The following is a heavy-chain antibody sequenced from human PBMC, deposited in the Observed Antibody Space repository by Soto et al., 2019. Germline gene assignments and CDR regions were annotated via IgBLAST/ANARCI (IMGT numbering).Heavy chain of an antibody. V-gene: IGHV4-39*01. CDR1: GGSSSGSTYY. CDR2: TYYSGRT. CDR3: ARHGSRRQYPIDH. D-gene: IGHD3-10*01. J-gene: IGHJ4*02. Sequence: PSQTLSLTCTVSGGSSSGSTYYWGWIRQPPGKGLEYIGSTYYSGRTYYNPSLKSRVTVSVDTCKNQLSLNLNSAPPAAPAGYYCARHGSRRQYPIDHWAQGTLVTVSS.